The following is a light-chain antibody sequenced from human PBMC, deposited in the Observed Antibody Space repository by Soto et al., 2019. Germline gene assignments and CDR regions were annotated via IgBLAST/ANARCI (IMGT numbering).Light chain of an antibody. CDR1: QSVSSS. Sequence: EIVMTQSPATLSVSPGERATLSCRASQSVSSSLAWSQQKPGQAPRLLIYDASTRASGIPARFSGSGSGTEFTLTVSSLQTEDFAVYYCQQYNKWPLTFGQGTKVDIK. CDR3: QQYNKWPLT. CDR2: DAS. V-gene: IGKV3-15*01. J-gene: IGKJ1*01.